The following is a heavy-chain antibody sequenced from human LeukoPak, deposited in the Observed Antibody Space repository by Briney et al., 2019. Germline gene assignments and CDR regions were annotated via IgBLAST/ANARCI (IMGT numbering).Heavy chain of an antibody. J-gene: IGHJ3*02. CDR2: ISDYNGNT. CDR3: ARERYSSGWYPFETGAFDI. CDR1: GGTFGSYA. D-gene: IGHD6-19*01. V-gene: IGHV1-18*01. Sequence: ASVKVSCKASGGTFGSYAISWVRQAPGQGLEWMGWISDYNGNTNYAQKLQARVTMTTDTSTSTAYMELRSLRSDDTAVYYCARERYSSGWYPFETGAFDIWGQGTMVTVSS.